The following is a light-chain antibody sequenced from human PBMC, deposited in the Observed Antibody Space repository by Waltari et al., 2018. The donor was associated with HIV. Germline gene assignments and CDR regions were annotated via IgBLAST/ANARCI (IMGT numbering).Light chain of an antibody. J-gene: IGLJ2*01. V-gene: IGLV1-40*01. CDR3: QSYDSGLSEGV. Sequence: QSVLTQPPSVSGAPGQRVAISCTGSSSNLGAGYHVHWYQQHPGAAPKPLIFSNTNRPSGVPDRFSGSKSGTSASLAITGVQTEDEAVYYCQSYDSGLSEGVFGGGTELAVL. CDR1: SSNLGAGYH. CDR2: SNT.